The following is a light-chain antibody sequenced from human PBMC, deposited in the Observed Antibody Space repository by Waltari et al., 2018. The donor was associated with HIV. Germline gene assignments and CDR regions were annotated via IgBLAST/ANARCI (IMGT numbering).Light chain of an antibody. CDR2: QDT. CDR3: QSADSSGTWV. J-gene: IGLJ3*02. Sequence: SFELTQPPSVSVSPGQTARITCSGAALPKQLAYWYQQKPGQAPVLIIYQDTERPAGIPERFSGSSSGTRVTLTVSGVQAEDEADYYCQSADSSGTWVFGGGTKLTVL. V-gene: IGLV3-25*03. CDR1: ALPKQL.